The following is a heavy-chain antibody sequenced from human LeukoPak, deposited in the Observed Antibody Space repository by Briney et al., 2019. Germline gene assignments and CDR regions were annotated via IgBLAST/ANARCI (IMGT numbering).Heavy chain of an antibody. D-gene: IGHD5-24*01. CDR3: AGAVERWEHLDY. V-gene: IGHV4-39*01. CDR2: IYYSGSV. CDR1: GGSITSYKYY. Sequence: PSETLSLTCSVSGGSITSYKYYWGWIRQPPGKGPEWIGSIYYSGSVYYNQSLKSRVTISVDTSRNQISLNMESVTAADAAVYYCAGAVERWEHLDYWGQGILVTVSS. J-gene: IGHJ4*02.